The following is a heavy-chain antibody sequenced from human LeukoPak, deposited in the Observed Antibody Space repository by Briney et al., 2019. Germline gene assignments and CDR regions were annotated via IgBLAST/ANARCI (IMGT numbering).Heavy chain of an antibody. CDR3: ASTDFWSGYIPD. CDR1: GGSISSGDYY. J-gene: IGHJ4*02. Sequence: PSETLSLTCTVSGGSISSGDYYWSWIRQPPGKGLEWIGYIYYSGSTYYNPSLKSRVTISVDTSKNQFSLKLSSVTAADTAVYYCASTDFWSGYIPDWGQGTLVTVSS. V-gene: IGHV4-30-4*08. CDR2: IYYSGST. D-gene: IGHD3-3*01.